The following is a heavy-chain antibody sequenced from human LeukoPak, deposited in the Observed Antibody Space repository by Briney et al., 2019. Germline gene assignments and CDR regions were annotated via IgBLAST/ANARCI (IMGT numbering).Heavy chain of an antibody. J-gene: IGHJ5*02. CDR2: ITSDGTDT. CDR1: GFTFSNYW. CDR3: ARDLGTATPLDP. Sequence: GGSLRLSCAASGFTFSNYWMHWVRQAPGKGSVWVSRITSDGTDTGYAASVKGRFTMSRDNAKNTVYLQMNSQSAEDTGVYYCARDLGTATPLDPWGQGTLVSVSS. D-gene: IGHD1-1*01. V-gene: IGHV3-74*01.